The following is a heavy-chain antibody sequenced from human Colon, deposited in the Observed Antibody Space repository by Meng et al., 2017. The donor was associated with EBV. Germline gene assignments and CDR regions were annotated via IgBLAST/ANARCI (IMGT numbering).Heavy chain of an antibody. CDR2: TSHSGST. Sequence: QVQLQESGPGLVKPSETLSLTCAVSGGSISRSDWWSWVRQPPGTGLEWIGETSHSGSTDYSPSLKSRVTISLDKSKNQLSLKLNSVTAADTAVYYCASSDYYRSDYWGQGTLVTVSS. D-gene: IGHD3-22*01. J-gene: IGHJ4*02. CDR1: GGSISRSDW. CDR3: ASSDYYRSDY. V-gene: IGHV4-4*02.